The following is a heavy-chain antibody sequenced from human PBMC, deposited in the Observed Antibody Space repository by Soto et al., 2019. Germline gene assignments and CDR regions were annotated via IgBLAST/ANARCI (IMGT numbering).Heavy chain of an antibody. CDR3: AHRPVGLVDDYFDY. D-gene: IGHD5-12*01. CDR1: GFSLSTSGVG. Sequence: QITLKESGPTLVKPTQTLTLTCTFSGFSLSTSGVGVGWIRQPPGKALEWLALIYWNDDKRYSPSLKSRLTITKDTSKNQVVLTMTNMDPVDTATYYCAHRPVGLVDDYFDYWGQGTLVTVSS. CDR2: IYWNDDK. V-gene: IGHV2-5*01. J-gene: IGHJ4*02.